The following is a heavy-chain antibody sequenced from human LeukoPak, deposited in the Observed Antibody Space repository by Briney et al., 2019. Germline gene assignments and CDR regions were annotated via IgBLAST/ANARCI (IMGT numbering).Heavy chain of an antibody. V-gene: IGHV1-18*01. CDR3: ARNLWFGEPTTDDAFDI. J-gene: IGHJ3*02. Sequence: GASVKVSCKASGYTFTSYGISWVRQAPGQGLEWMGWISAYNGNTNYAQKLQGRVTMTTDTSTSTAYMELSRLRSDDTAVYYCARNLWFGEPTTDDAFDIWGQGTMVTVSS. CDR1: GYTFTSYG. CDR2: ISAYNGNT. D-gene: IGHD3-10*01.